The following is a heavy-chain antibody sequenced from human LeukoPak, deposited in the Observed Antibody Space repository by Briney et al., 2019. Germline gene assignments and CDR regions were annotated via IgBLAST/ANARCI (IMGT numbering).Heavy chain of an antibody. CDR1: GGSVSSGSYY. Sequence: QPSQTLSLTCTVSGGSVSSGSYYWSWIRQPAGKGLEWIGRIYTSGSTNYNPSLKSRVTISVDTSKNQFSPKLSSVTAADTAVYYCARRGIVNWFDPWGQGTLVTVSS. CDR2: IYTSGST. J-gene: IGHJ5*02. D-gene: IGHD3-22*01. V-gene: IGHV4-61*02. CDR3: ARRGIVNWFDP.